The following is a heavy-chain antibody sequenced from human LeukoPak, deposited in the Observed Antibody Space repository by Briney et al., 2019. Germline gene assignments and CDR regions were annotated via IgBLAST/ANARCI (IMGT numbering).Heavy chain of an antibody. CDR1: GYTFTSYD. J-gene: IGHJ6*02. CDR3: ARRSSSWYSSYYYGMDF. V-gene: IGHV1-8*01. D-gene: IGHD6-13*01. Sequence: ASVKVSCKASGYTFTSYDINWVRQATGQGLEWMGWMNPNSGNTGYAQKFQGRVTMTRNTSISTAYMELSSLRSEDTAVYYCARRSSSWYSSYYYGMDFWAQGTKVTVSS. CDR2: MNPNSGNT.